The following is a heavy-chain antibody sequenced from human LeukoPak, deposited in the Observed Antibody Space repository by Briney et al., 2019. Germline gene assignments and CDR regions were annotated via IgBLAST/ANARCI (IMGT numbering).Heavy chain of an antibody. CDR3: ARHGTSSGYDIGY. V-gene: IGHV4-39*01. J-gene: IGHJ4*02. CDR2: IYYSGST. Sequence: SETLSLTCTVSGGSISSSSYYWGWIRQPPGKGLEWIGSIYYSGSTYYNPSLKSRVTISVDTSKNQFSLKLSSVTAADTAVYYCARHGTSSGYDIGYWGQGTLVTASS. D-gene: IGHD3-22*01. CDR1: GGSISSSSYY.